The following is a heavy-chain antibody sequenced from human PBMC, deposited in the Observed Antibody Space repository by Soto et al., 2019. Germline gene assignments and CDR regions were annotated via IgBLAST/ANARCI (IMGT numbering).Heavy chain of an antibody. V-gene: IGHV3-30-3*01. Sequence: GGSLRLSCAASGSIFSSYTMHWVRQAPGKGLEWVGVITYDGSNQYYADSVKGRFTISRDNSRNMLSLQMNSLRPDDTAVYYCARAPSGSYPEFDYWGQGTLVTVSS. D-gene: IGHD1-26*01. CDR3: ARAPSGSYPEFDY. CDR2: ITYDGSNQ. CDR1: GSIFSSYT. J-gene: IGHJ4*02.